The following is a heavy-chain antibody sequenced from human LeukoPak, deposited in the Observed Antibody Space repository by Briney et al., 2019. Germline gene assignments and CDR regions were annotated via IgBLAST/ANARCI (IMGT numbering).Heavy chain of an antibody. CDR1: GYTITDYY. CDR2: IHPNSGAT. CDR3: ARARLRTGSFDY. Sequence: ASVKVSCKTSGYTITDYYIHWVRQAPGQGLEWMGWIHPNSGATNYAQKFQGRVTMTRDTSISTAYMELSRLRSDDTAVFYCARARLRTGSFDYWGQGTLVTASS. J-gene: IGHJ4*02. D-gene: IGHD3-10*01. V-gene: IGHV1-2*02.